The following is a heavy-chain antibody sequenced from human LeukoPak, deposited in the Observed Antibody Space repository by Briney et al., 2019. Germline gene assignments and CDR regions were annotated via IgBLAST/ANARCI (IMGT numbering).Heavy chain of an antibody. CDR3: ARGVRRARTEDYESSGYFPSDY. J-gene: IGHJ4*02. D-gene: IGHD3-22*01. V-gene: IGHV1-8*01. CDR2: MNPNTGNA. CDR1: GYTFNIYG. Sequence: ASVTVSCKTSGYTFNIYGINWVRQVPGQGLEWMGWMNPNTGNAGYPQKFQSRVTMTRNTSISTAYLELSSLRSEDTAVYYCARGVRRARTEDYESSGYFPSDYWGQGTLVTVSS.